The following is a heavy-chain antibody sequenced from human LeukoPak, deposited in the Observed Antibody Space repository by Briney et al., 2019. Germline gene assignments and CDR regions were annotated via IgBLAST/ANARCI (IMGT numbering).Heavy chain of an antibody. D-gene: IGHD2-15*01. CDR3: ARSYCSGGSCYRNRLDY. CDR2: INAGNGNT. V-gene: IGHV1-3*03. CDR1: GYTFTSYA. J-gene: IGHJ4*02. Sequence: ASVKVSCKASGYTFTSYAMHWVRQAPGQRLEWMGWINAGNGNTKYSQEFQGRVTITRDTSASTAYMELSSLRSEDMAVYYCARSYCSGGSCYRNRLDYWGQGTLVTVSS.